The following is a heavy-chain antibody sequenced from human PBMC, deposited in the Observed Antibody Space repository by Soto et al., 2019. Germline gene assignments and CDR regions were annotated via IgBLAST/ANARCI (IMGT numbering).Heavy chain of an antibody. CDR2: IYYSGST. J-gene: IGHJ5*02. D-gene: IGHD2-15*01. CDR3: AIAQGALEYDCSSWIANWFDP. V-gene: IGHV4-61*01. Sequence: SETLSLTCTVSGGSVSSGSYYWSWIRQPPGKGLEWIGYIYYSGSTNYNPSLKSRVTISEDTSKNQFSLKLSSVTAADTAVYYCAIAQGALEYDCSSWIANWFDPWGQGTLVTVSS. CDR1: GGSVSSGSYY.